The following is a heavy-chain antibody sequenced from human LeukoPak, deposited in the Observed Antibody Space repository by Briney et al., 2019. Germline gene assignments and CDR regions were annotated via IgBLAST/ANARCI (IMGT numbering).Heavy chain of an antibody. V-gene: IGHV1-69*13. CDR1: GGTFSSYA. CDR2: IIPIFGTA. D-gene: IGHD4-17*01. Sequence: ASVKVSCKASGGTFSSYAISWVRQAPGQGPEWMGGIIPIFGTANYAQKFQGRVTITADESTSTAYMELSSLRSEDTAVYYCASISLDYGDYGGQNDYWGQGTLVTVSS. J-gene: IGHJ4*02. CDR3: ASISLDYGDYGGQNDY.